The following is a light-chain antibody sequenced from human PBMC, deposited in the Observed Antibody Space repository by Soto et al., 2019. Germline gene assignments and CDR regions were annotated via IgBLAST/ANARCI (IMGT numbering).Light chain of an antibody. CDR2: GNS. CDR3: QSYDSSLSGWV. Sequence: QPVLTQPPSVSGAPGQRVTISCTGSSSKIGAGYDVHWYQQLPGTAPKLLIYGNSNRPSGVPDRFSGSKTGTSASLAITGIQAEDEADYYCQSYDSSLSGWVFGGGTKLTVL. J-gene: IGLJ3*02. CDR1: SSKIGAGYD. V-gene: IGLV1-40*01.